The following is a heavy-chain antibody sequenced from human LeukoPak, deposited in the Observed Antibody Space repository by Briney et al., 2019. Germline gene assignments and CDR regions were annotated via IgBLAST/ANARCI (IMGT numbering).Heavy chain of an antibody. CDR3: AGRTYYYDSSGSDY. CDR1: GGSFSGYY. CDR2: INHSGST. J-gene: IGHJ4*02. V-gene: IGHV4-34*01. D-gene: IGHD3-22*01. Sequence: SETLPLTCAVYGGSFSGYYWSWIRQPPGKGLEWIGEINHSGSTNYNPSLKSRVTISVDTSKNQFSLKLSSVTAADTAVYYCAGRTYYYDSSGSDYWGQGTLVTVSS.